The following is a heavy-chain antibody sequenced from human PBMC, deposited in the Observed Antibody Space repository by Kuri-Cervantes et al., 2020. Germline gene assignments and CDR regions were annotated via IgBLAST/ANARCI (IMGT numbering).Heavy chain of an antibody. J-gene: IGHJ4*02. CDR3: ARAVVTHFDY. Sequence: GGSRRLSCAASGFTFSSYAMHWVRQAPGKGLEWVAVISYDGSNKYYADSVKGRFTISRDNSKNTLYLQMNSLRAEDTAVYYCARAVVTHFDYWGQGTLVTVSS. CDR2: ISYDGSNK. CDR1: GFTFSSYA. D-gene: IGHD4-23*01. V-gene: IGHV3-30-3*01.